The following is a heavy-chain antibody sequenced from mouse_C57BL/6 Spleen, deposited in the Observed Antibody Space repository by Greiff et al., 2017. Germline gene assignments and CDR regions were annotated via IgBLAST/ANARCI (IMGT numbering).Heavy chain of an antibody. CDR2: ISSGGSYT. J-gene: IGHJ1*03. CDR1: GFTFSSYG. Sequence: EVMLVESGGDLVKPGGSLKLSCAASGFTFSSYGMSWVRQTPDKRLEWVATISSGGSYTYYPDSVKGRFTISRDNAKNTLYLQMSSLKSEDTAMYYCARQPLTTVVPHWYFDVWGTGTTVTVSS. D-gene: IGHD1-1*01. CDR3: ARQPLTTVVPHWYFDV. V-gene: IGHV5-6*02.